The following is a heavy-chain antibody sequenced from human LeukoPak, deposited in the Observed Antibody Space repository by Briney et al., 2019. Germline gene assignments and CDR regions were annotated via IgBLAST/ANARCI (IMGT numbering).Heavy chain of an antibody. D-gene: IGHD3-3*01. CDR2: FSAYNGNT. J-gene: IGHJ5*02. Sequence: ASVKVSCKASGYTFTSYGISWGRQAPGQGLEWLGWFSAYNGNTNCAQKLQGRVTMTTDTSTSTAYMALRSLRSEDTAVYYCARAHGYDFWSGYYNIACFDPWGQGTLVTVSS. CDR1: GYTFTSYG. V-gene: IGHV1-18*01. CDR3: ARAHGYDFWSGYYNIACFDP.